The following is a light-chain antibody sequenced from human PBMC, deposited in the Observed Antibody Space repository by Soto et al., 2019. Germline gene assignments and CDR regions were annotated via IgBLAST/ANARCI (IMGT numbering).Light chain of an antibody. CDR2: ATT. Sequence: DIQMTQSPSSLSASVGDRVTITSRASQSIRSYLKWYQQKPLKAPNLLIYATTAMHSGIPSRFSGSGSGTEFTLNIISLQPEAFATYYCQQSYTTPRTFGHGTKVEIK. CDR3: QQSYTTPRT. J-gene: IGKJ1*01. CDR1: QSIRSY. V-gene: IGKV1-39*01.